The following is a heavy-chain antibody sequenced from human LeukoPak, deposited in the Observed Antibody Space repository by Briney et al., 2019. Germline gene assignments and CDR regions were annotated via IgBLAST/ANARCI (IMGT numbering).Heavy chain of an antibody. CDR1: GFTFSSCW. D-gene: IGHD6-13*01. Sequence: HPGGSLRLSCAASGFTFSSCWMSWVRQAPGKGLEWVANIKQDGSEKYYVDSVKGRFTISRDNAKNSLYLQMNSLRAEDTAVYYCARVTYSSSWYYWGQGTLVTVSS. J-gene: IGHJ4*02. V-gene: IGHV3-7*01. CDR3: ARVTYSSSWYY. CDR2: IKQDGSEK.